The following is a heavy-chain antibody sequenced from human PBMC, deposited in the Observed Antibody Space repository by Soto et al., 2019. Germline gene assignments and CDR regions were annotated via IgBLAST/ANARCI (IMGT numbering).Heavy chain of an antibody. Sequence: SETLSLTCAVYGGSFSGYYWSWIRQPPGKGLEWIGEINHSGSTNYNPSLKSRVTISVDTSKNQFSLKLSSVTAADTAVYYCATDYGDPDAFDIWGQGTMVTVSS. J-gene: IGHJ3*02. CDR1: GGSFSGYY. CDR3: ATDYGDPDAFDI. V-gene: IGHV4-34*01. CDR2: INHSGST. D-gene: IGHD4-17*01.